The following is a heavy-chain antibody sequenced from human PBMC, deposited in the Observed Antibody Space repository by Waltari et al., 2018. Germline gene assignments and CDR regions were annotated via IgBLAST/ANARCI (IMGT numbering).Heavy chain of an antibody. D-gene: IGHD1-20*01. Sequence: QAPGQGLEWMGWISAYNGNTNYAQKLQGRVTMTTDTSTSTAYMELRSLRSDDTAVYYCARVLYKGRGPPLGYWGQGTLVTVSS. CDR3: ARVLYKGRGPPLGY. CDR2: ISAYNGNT. V-gene: IGHV1-18*01. J-gene: IGHJ4*02.